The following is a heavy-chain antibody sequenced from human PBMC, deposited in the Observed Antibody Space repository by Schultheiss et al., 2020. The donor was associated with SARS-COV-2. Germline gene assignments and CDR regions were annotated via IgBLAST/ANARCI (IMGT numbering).Heavy chain of an antibody. CDR1: GFTFSSYS. CDR3: ASGKRLADPDY. J-gene: IGHJ4*02. D-gene: IGHD6-6*01. V-gene: IGHV3-30*03. Sequence: GGSLRLSCAASGFTFSSYSMNWVRQAPGKGLEWVAVISYDGSNKYYADSVKGRFTISRDNSKNTLYLQMNSLRAEDTAVYYCASGKRLADPDYWGQGTLVTVSS. CDR2: ISYDGSNK.